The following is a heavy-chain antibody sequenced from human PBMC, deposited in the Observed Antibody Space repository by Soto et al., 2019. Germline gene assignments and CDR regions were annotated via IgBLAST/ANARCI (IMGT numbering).Heavy chain of an antibody. D-gene: IGHD2-15*01. J-gene: IGHJ6*02. CDR3: ARQACLAATPAYGMDV. CDR2: IYYSGST. Sequence: SETLSLTCTVSGGSISSSSYYWGWIRQPPGKGLEWIGSIYYSGSTYYNPSLKSRVTISVDTSKNQFSLKLSSVTAADTAVYYCARQACLAATPAYGMDVWGQGTTVTVSS. CDR1: GGSISSSSYY. V-gene: IGHV4-39*01.